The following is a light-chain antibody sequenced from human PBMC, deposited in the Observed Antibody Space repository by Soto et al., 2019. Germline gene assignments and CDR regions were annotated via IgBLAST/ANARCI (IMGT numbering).Light chain of an antibody. J-gene: IGKJ4*01. CDR1: QGISNY. Sequence: DIQMAQSPSSLSASVGDRVTITCQASQGISNYLNWYQQKPGKAPKLLIYDASNLETGVPSRFSGSRSGTDFTFTISSLQPEDIATYYCQQYDNLPLTFGGGTKVDIK. V-gene: IGKV1-33*01. CDR2: DAS. CDR3: QQYDNLPLT.